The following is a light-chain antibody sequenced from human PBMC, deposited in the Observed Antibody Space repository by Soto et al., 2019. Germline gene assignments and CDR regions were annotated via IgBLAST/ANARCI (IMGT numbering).Light chain of an antibody. J-gene: IGKJ4*01. Sequence: ETVLPQSPASLSLSPGERSTLSSSASQSVGSKVGGYQQKPGQAPTRLIYSACTRASVISHRCSGSGSGAEYPLTICSPQSEDFALFFCQQYNNWTPVSFGGGTRV. CDR1: QSVGSK. CDR3: QQYNNWTPVS. V-gene: IGKV3-15*01. CDR2: SAC.